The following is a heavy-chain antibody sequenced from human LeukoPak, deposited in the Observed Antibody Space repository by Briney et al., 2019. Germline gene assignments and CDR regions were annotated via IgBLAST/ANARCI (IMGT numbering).Heavy chain of an antibody. CDR2: IYYSGST. V-gene: IGHV4-39*07. Sequence: PETLSLTCTVSGGSISSSSYYWGWIRQPPGKGLEWIGSIYYSGSTYYNPSLKSRVTISVDTSKNQFSLKLSSVTAADTAVYYCARRAGAYSHPYDYWGQGTLVTVSS. CDR3: ARRAGAYSHPYDY. J-gene: IGHJ4*02. D-gene: IGHD4/OR15-4a*01. CDR1: GGSISSSSYY.